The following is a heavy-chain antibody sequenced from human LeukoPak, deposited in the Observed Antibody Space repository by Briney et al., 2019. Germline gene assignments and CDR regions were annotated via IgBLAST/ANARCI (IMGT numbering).Heavy chain of an antibody. Sequence: PGGSLRLSCAASGFTFSASAMHWVRQASGKGLEWVGRVRSKADNFATAYAASLKGRFTISRDDSRNTAYLQMNSLKTEDTAVYYCTRHMGNAATRFDYWGQGTLVTVSS. V-gene: IGHV3-73*01. D-gene: IGHD7-27*01. CDR1: GFTFSASA. CDR2: VRSKADNFAT. CDR3: TRHMGNAATRFDY. J-gene: IGHJ4*02.